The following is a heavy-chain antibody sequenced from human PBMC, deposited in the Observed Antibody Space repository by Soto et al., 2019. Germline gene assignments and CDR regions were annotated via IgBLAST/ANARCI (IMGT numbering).Heavy chain of an antibody. CDR2: ISKSDYT. Sequence: GGSLRLSCTVSGFAFNSYGINWVRQAPGKGLEWVSSISKSDYTYYSDSVKGRFTISRDNAKNSVSLQMNTLRVEDTAVYYCAREDSIIIPAVSDFWGQGTLVTVSS. D-gene: IGHD2-2*01. CDR3: AREDSIIIPAVSDF. CDR1: GFAFNSYG. J-gene: IGHJ4*02. V-gene: IGHV3-21*01.